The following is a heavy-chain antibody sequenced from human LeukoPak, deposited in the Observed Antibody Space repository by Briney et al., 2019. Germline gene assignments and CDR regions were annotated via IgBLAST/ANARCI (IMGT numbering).Heavy chain of an antibody. CDR2: IYPGDSDT. V-gene: IGHV5-51*01. D-gene: IGHD4-17*01. CDR1: GYSFTSYW. J-gene: IGHJ4*02. CDR3: ATLYGDYAHY. Sequence: HGGALQISCKGSGYSFTSYWIGGVRQMPGKGLEGMGIIYPGDSDTRYSPSFQGQVTISADKSISTASLQWSSLKASDTAMYYCATLYGDYAHYWGQGTLVTVSS.